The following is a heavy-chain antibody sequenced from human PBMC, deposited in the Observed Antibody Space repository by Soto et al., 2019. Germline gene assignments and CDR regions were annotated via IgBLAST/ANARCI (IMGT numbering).Heavy chain of an antibody. D-gene: IGHD3-10*01. Sequence: VQLVESGGGLEQPGRSLRLSCTASGFTFGDYAMIWFRQAPGKGLEWGGFITSKRYGGTTEYAASVKGRFTISRDDSKSIAYLQTNSLRLDVTAVNHCSRVPRSNRGVPLDYWGQATLVTVSP. CDR1: GFTFGDYA. CDR3: SRVPRSNRGVPLDY. J-gene: IGHJ4*02. V-gene: IGHV3-49*03. CDR2: ITSKRYGGTT.